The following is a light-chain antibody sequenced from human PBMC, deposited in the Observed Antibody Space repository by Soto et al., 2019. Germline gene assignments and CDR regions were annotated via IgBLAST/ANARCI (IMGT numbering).Light chain of an antibody. J-gene: IGLJ3*02. Sequence: QSALTQPRSVSGSPGQSVTISCTGSSSDVGGYKYVSWIQHHPGKAPRLMIYDVNKRPSGIPDRFSGSKSGNTASPAISGPQTEDEADYYCSSYTSSSTWVFGGGTKLTVL. V-gene: IGLV2-11*01. CDR2: DVN. CDR1: SSDVGGYKY. CDR3: SSYTSSSTWV.